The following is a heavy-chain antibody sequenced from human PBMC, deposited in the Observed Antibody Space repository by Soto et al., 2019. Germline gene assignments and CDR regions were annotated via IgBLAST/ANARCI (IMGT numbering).Heavy chain of an antibody. CDR2: IYYSGST. CDR3: ASWAHEVDYDAGWFDP. Sequence: SETLSLTCTVSGGSISSYYWSWIRQPPGKGLEWIGYIYYSGSTNYNPSLKSRVTISVDTSKNQFSLKLSSVTAADTAVYYCASWAHEVDYDAGWFDPCGQGPLDTVPS. D-gene: IGHD4-17*01. CDR1: GGSISSYY. J-gene: IGHJ5*02. V-gene: IGHV4-59*08.